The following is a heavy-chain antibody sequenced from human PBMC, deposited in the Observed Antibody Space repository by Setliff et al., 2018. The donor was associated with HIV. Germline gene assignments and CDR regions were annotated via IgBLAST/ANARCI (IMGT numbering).Heavy chain of an antibody. CDR2: IYHSGST. V-gene: IGHV4-59*11. CDR3: ARADYDGGTYYFDF. D-gene: IGHD4-17*01. Sequence: SETLSLTCTVSGGSISSHYWSWIRQPPGKGLEWIGYIYHSGSTNYNPSLKSRVTISVDTSKNHFSLRLSSVTAADTALYYCARADYDGGTYYFDFWDKGTLVTVSS. CDR1: GGSISSHY. J-gene: IGHJ4*02.